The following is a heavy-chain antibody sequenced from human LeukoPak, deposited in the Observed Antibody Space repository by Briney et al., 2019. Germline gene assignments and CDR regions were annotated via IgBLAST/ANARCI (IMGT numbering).Heavy chain of an antibody. CDR1: GYSINNYW. CDR2: IYPADSDI. Sequence: GESLKISCKGSGYSINNYWIGWVRQMPGKGLEGMGIIYPADSDIRYSPSFQGQVTISADKSISTASLQWSSLKASDTAMYYCARQEYCSGGSSYPWFDPWGQGTLVTVSS. J-gene: IGHJ5*02. D-gene: IGHD2-15*01. V-gene: IGHV5-51*01. CDR3: ARQEYCSGGSSYPWFDP.